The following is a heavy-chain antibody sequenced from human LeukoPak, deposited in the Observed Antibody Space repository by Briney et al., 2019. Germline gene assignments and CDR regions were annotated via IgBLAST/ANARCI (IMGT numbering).Heavy chain of an antibody. J-gene: IGHJ4*02. CDR3: ARNGIAVAGYDY. CDR2: INPNSGDT. Sequence: GASVKVSCKASGYIFTGFYMHWVRQAPGQGLEWMGWINPNSGDTNAAQKFQGRVAMIRDTSISTAYMEPSRLRSDDTAVYYCARNGIAVAGYDYWGQGTVVSVSS. CDR1: GYIFTGFY. D-gene: IGHD6-19*01. V-gene: IGHV1-2*02.